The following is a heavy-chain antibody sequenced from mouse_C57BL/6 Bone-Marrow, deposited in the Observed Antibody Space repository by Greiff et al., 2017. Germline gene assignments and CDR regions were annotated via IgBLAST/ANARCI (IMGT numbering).Heavy chain of an antibody. V-gene: IGHV14-4*01. Sequence: VQLKQSGAELVRPGASVKLSCTASGFNIKDDYMHWVKQRPEQGLEWIGWIDPENGDTEYASKFQGKATITADTSSNTAYLQLSSLTSEDTVVYYCTPTVVAKGGYWGQGTTLTVSS. CDR1: GFNIKDDY. D-gene: IGHD1-1*01. CDR2: IDPENGDT. J-gene: IGHJ2*01. CDR3: TPTVVAKGGY.